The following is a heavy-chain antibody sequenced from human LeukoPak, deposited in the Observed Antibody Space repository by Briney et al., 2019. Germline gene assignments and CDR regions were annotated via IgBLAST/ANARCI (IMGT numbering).Heavy chain of an antibody. CDR3: ARGPQGPHYLDV. Sequence: GGSLRLSCAASGFTFSTYWMIWVRQAPGKGLEWVANINQDGSEKYYVDSVKGRFTISKDNAKNSLFLEMNSLRAEDTAVYYCARGPQGPHYLDVRGKGTTVTAAS. V-gene: IGHV3-7*01. CDR1: GFTFSTYW. J-gene: IGHJ6*03. CDR2: INQDGSEK.